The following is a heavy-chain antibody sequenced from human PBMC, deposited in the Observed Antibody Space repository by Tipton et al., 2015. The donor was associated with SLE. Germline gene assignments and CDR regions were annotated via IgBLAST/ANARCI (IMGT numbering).Heavy chain of an antibody. J-gene: IGHJ4*02. V-gene: IGHV3-53*04. CDR1: GFTVSSNY. CDR3: ASAVYDSSGYYLVY. CDR2: IYSGGST. Sequence: SLRLSCAASGFTVSSNYMSWVRQAPGKGLEWVSVIYSGGSTYYADSVKSRFTISRHNSKNTLYLQMNSLRAEDTAVYYCASAVYDSSGYYLVYWGQGTLVTVSS. D-gene: IGHD3-22*01.